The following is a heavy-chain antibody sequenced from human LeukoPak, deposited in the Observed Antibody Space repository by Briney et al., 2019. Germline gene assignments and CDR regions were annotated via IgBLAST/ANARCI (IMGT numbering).Heavy chain of an antibody. CDR3: AKDSSVPYGITD. CDR1: GFTFSKNA. CDR2: ISPSDGNT. J-gene: IGHJ4*02. V-gene: IGHV3-23*01. Sequence: PGGSLRLSCAASGFTFSKNAMIWFRQPQGKGLEWVSAISPSDGNTFYADSVKGRFTISRDNSKNTLSLQMNSLRAEDTALYYCAKDSSVPYGITDWGQGTLVTVSS. D-gene: IGHD4-17*01.